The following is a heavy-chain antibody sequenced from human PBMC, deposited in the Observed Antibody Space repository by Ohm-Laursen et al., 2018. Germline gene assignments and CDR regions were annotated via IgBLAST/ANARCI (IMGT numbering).Heavy chain of an antibody. CDR3: ARGTQNPNNIGWADY. CDR1: GFTITSYW. Sequence: SLRLSCAASGFTITSYWMTWVRQAPGKGLERVAHIKKDVSATDYVDTVRGRFSISRDNAQNSLFLQMTSLRVEDTAVYYCARGTQNPNNIGWADYWGQGTLVTVSS. J-gene: IGHJ4*02. V-gene: IGHV3-7*04. D-gene: IGHD6-19*01. CDR2: IKKDVSAT.